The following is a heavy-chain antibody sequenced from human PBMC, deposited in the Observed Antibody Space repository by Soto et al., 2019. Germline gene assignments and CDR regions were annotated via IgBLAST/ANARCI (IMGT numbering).Heavy chain of an antibody. Sequence: GGSLRLSCAASGFTFSSYAMSWVRQAPWKRLEWVSAISGSGGSTYYAGSVKGRFTISRDNSKNTLYLQMNSLRAEDTAVYYCAKDRVKDYFWSGPKNWFAPWGQGTLVTVSS. V-gene: IGHV3-23*01. CDR2: ISGSGGST. CDR1: GFTFSSYA. D-gene: IGHD3-3*01. CDR3: AKDRVKDYFWSGPKNWFAP. J-gene: IGHJ5*02.